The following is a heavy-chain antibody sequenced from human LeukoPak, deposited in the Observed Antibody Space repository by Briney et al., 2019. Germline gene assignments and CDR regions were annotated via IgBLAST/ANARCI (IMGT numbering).Heavy chain of an antibody. Sequence: SETLSLTCTVSGGSISSSSYYWGWIRQPPGKGLEWIGSFYYSGSTYYNPSLKSRVTISVDTSKNQFSLKLNSVTAADMAVYYCARQPSGDCDYWGQGTLVTVSS. CDR2: FYYSGST. V-gene: IGHV4-39*01. CDR3: ARQPSGDCDY. CDR1: GGSISSSSYY. J-gene: IGHJ4*02. D-gene: IGHD6-25*01.